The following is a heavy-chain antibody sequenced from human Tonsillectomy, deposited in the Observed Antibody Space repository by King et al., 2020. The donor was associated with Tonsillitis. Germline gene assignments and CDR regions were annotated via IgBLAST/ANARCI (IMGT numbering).Heavy chain of an antibody. V-gene: IGHV3-23*04. CDR1: GFTFSSYA. CDR2: LSGSGGST. D-gene: IGHD2-2*01. Sequence: VQLVESGGGLVQPGGSLRLSCAASGFTFSSYAMSWVRQAPGQGLEWVSALSGSGGSTYYADSVKGRFTISRDNSKNTLFLPMNSLRAEDTAVYYCAKDLGYCSSTSCYSKFDYWGQGTLVTVSS. J-gene: IGHJ4*02. CDR3: AKDLGYCSSTSCYSKFDY.